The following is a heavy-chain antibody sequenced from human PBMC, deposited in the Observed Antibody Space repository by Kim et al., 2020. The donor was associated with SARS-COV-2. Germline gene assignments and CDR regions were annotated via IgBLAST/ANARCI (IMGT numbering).Heavy chain of an antibody. Sequence: SETLSLTCTVSGGSISSYYWSWIRQPAGKGLEWIGHIYTIGSTNYNPSLKSRVTMSVDTSKNQVSLRLTPVTAADTAVYYCARDGGRPRRAFDLWGQGTMVTVSS. CDR3: ARDGGRPRRAFDL. CDR2: IYTIGST. CDR1: GGSISSYY. J-gene: IGHJ3*01. V-gene: IGHV4-4*07. D-gene: IGHD6-6*01.